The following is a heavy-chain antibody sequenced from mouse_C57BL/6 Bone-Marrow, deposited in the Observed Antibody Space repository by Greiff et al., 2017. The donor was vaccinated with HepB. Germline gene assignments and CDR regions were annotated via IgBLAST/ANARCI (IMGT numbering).Heavy chain of an antibody. CDR1: GYAFSSSW. V-gene: IGHV1-82*01. J-gene: IGHJ2*01. Sequence: QVQLQQSGPELVKPGASVKISCKASGYAFSSSWMNWVKQRPGKGLEWIGRIYPGDGDTNYNGKFKGKATLTADKSSSTAYMQLSSLTSEDSAVYFCATPNYYGSPYYFDYWGQGTTLTVSS. D-gene: IGHD1-1*01. CDR2: IYPGDGDT. CDR3: ATPNYYGSPYYFDY.